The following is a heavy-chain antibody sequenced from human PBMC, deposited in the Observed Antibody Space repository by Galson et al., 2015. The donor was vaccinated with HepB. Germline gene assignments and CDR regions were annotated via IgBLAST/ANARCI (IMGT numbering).Heavy chain of an antibody. CDR1: GFTFSGSA. D-gene: IGHD3-22*01. V-gene: IGHV3-73*01. CDR2: IRSKANNYAT. CDR3: TRRSTDGSSGYYVS. J-gene: IGHJ5*02. Sequence: SLRLSCAASGFTFSGSAVHWVRQASGKGLEWVGRIRSKANNYATAYGAPVKGRFTISRDDSKNTAYLQMNSLQTEDTAVYYCTRRSTDGSSGYYVSWGQGIVVTVSS.